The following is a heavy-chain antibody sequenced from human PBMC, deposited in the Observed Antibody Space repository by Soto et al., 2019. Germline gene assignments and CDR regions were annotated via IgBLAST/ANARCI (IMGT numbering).Heavy chain of an antibody. V-gene: IGHV3-23*01. CDR3: AKPPDYNWNDY. Sequence: EVQLLESGGGLVQPGGSLRLSCAASGFTFSSYAMSWVLQAPGKGLEWISAVSGSGGSTYYAVSVKGRFTISRDNSKDTLYLQMNNLRAEDTAVYYCAKPPDYNWNDYWGQGTLVTVSS. J-gene: IGHJ4*02. D-gene: IGHD1-20*01. CDR2: VSGSGGST. CDR1: GFTFSSYA.